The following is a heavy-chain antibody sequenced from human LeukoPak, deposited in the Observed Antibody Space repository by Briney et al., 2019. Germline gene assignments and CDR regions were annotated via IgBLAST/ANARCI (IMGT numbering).Heavy chain of an antibody. D-gene: IGHD1-26*01. J-gene: IGHJ6*03. CDR2: IWYDGSNE. CDR3: ATNSGSPPRYMNV. V-gene: IGHV3-33*08. Sequence: GGSLRLSCAASGFTFSSYSMNWVRQAPGKGLEWVAVIWYDGSNEGYADSVKGRFTISRDNSKNMLYLQMNSLRDEDTAVYYCATNSGSPPRYMNVWGKGTTVSVSS. CDR1: GFTFSSYS.